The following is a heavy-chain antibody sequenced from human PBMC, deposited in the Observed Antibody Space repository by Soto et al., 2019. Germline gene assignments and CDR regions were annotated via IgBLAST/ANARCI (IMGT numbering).Heavy chain of an antibody. J-gene: IGHJ4*02. CDR3: ARGQGWADY. Sequence: EVQLVESGGGLVQPGGSLRLSCVASGFSISGNSMIWVRQAPGRGPEWVANIGQDGNGKNYVDSVKGRFTISRDNANNSLFLQMNSLRVEDTAVYYCARGQGWADYWGQGTLVTVSS. CDR2: IGQDGNGK. D-gene: IGHD6-19*01. V-gene: IGHV3-7*01. CDR1: GFSISGNS.